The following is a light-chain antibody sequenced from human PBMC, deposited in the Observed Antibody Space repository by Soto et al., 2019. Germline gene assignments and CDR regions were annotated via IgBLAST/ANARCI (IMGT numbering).Light chain of an antibody. CDR1: QTISNW. CDR3: QQYSSYPRT. Sequence: IQMTQSPPPLSASAGERVGLXWRASQTISNWLAWFQQKPGKAPKLLIYDASTLESGVPSRFSGSGSGTEFTLTISSLQPDDFATYYCQQYSSYPRTFGQGTKVDI. J-gene: IGKJ1*01. V-gene: IGKV1-5*01. CDR2: DAS.